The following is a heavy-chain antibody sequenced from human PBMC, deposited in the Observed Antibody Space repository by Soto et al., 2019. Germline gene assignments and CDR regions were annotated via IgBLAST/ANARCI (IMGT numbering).Heavy chain of an antibody. V-gene: IGHV1-69*01. CDR3: AGGAKTGGYYYYGMDV. CDR1: GGTFSSYA. CDR2: IIPIFGTA. J-gene: IGHJ6*02. D-gene: IGHD3-16*01. Sequence: QVQLVQSGAEVKKPGSSVKVSCKASGGTFSSYAISWVRQAPGQGLEWMGGIIPIFGTANYAQKFQGRVTITAEESMVKAYMELSSLRSEDTAVYYCAGGAKTGGYYYYGMDVWGQGTTVTVSS.